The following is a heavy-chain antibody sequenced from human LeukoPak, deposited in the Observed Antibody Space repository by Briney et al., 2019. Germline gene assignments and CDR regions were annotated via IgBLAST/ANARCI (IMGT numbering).Heavy chain of an antibody. J-gene: IGHJ4*02. Sequence: GESLKISCKGSGYSFTSYWNGWVRQMPGKGLEGMGMIYPGDSDTRYSPSFQGQVTISADKSITTAYLQWSSLKASDTAMYYCARHSDSSGYCRPDYWGQGTLVTVSS. D-gene: IGHD3-22*01. CDR3: ARHSDSSGYCRPDY. CDR1: GYSFTSYW. V-gene: IGHV5-51*01. CDR2: IYPGDSDT.